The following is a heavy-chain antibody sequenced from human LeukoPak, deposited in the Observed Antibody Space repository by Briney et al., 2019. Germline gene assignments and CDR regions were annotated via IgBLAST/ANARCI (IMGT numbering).Heavy chain of an antibody. Sequence: SVKVSCKASGGTFSSYAISWVRQAPGQGLEWMGGIIPIFGTANYAQKFQGRVTITPDESTSTAYMELSSLRSEDTAVYYCASRKYYYDSSGYYYGYWGQGTLVTVSS. CDR3: ASRKYYYDSSGYYYGY. V-gene: IGHV1-69*13. CDR1: GGTFSSYA. J-gene: IGHJ4*02. D-gene: IGHD3-22*01. CDR2: IIPIFGTA.